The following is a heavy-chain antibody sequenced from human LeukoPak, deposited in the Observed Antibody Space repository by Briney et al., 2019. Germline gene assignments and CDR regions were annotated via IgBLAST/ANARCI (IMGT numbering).Heavy chain of an antibody. V-gene: IGHV4-4*07. D-gene: IGHD4-23*01. CDR2: VYTSGSP. Sequence: PSETLSLTCAASDGSISSYYWSWIRQPAGKGLEWIGRVYTSGSPNYNPSLESRVTMSVDTSKNQFSLNLSSVTAADTAVYYCARGGYGASSGFDYWGQGTLVTVPS. J-gene: IGHJ4*02. CDR1: DGSISSYY. CDR3: ARGGYGASSGFDY.